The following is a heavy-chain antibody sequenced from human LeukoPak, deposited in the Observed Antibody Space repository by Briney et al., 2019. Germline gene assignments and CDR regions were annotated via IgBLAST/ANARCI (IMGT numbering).Heavy chain of an antibody. CDR3: ARGETGYPV. V-gene: IGHV3-66*02. CDR1: GFTVSSKY. J-gene: IGHJ4*02. D-gene: IGHD6-13*01. CDR2: YSGGST. Sequence: GGSLRLSCAASGFTVSSKYMSWVRQAPGKGLEWVSIYSGGSTFYADSVKGRFTISRDNSKNTLYLETNSLRAEDTAMYYCARGETGYPVWGQGTLITVSS.